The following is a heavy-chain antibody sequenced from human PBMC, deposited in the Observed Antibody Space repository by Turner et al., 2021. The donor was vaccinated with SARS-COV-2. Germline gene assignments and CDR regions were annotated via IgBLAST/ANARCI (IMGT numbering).Heavy chain of an antibody. V-gene: IGHV5-51*01. CDR1: AYSFISHW. Sequence: EVQLVQSGPEVKQPGESLKITCKGSAYSFISHWIGWVRQMPGKGLEWMGIIYPVDADTRYSPSFQGQVTISADKSISTAYLQWSSLKASDTAMYYCARRGTLGGWFDPWGQGTLVTVSS. D-gene: IGHD3-16*01. J-gene: IGHJ5*02. CDR3: ARRGTLGGWFDP. CDR2: IYPVDADT.